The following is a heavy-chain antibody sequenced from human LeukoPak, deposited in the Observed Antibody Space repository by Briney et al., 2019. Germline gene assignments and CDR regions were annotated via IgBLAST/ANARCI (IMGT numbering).Heavy chain of an antibody. CDR3: ARGSGSKAARPKYFDY. CDR2: INHSGST. J-gene: IGHJ4*02. CDR1: GGSFSGYY. V-gene: IGHV4-34*01. D-gene: IGHD6-6*01. Sequence: SETLSLTCAVYGGSFSGYYWSWIRQPPGKGLEWIGGINHSGSTNYNPSLKSRVTISVDTSKNQFSLKLSSVTAADTAVYYCARGSGSKAARPKYFDYWGQGTLVTVSS.